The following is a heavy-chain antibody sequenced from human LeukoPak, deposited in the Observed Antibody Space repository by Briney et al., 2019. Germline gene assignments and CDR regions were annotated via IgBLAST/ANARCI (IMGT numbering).Heavy chain of an antibody. D-gene: IGHD4-17*01. CDR1: GFTFSSYA. CDR3: ARERGDYGDYVRAFDI. V-gene: IGHV3-23*01. J-gene: IGHJ3*02. Sequence: GGSLRLSCAASGFTFSSYAMSWVRQAPGKGLEWVSGISYSGGSTYYADSVKGRFSISRDNSKNTLYLQMNSLRAEDTAVYYCARERGDYGDYVRAFDIWGQGTMVTVSS. CDR2: ISYSGGST.